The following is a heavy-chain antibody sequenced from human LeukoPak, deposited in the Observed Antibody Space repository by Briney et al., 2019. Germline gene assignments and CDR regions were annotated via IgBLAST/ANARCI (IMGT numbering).Heavy chain of an antibody. CDR1: GFTFSSYW. Sequence: GGSLRLSCTASGFTFSSYWMSWVRQAPGKGLEWVANIKQDGSEKYYVDSVKGRFTISRDNAKNSLYLQMNSLRTEDTAVYYCAREGSDWNYYYYMDVWGKGTTVTVSS. J-gene: IGHJ6*03. CDR2: IKQDGSEK. D-gene: IGHD6-19*01. V-gene: IGHV3-7*01. CDR3: AREGSDWNYYYYMDV.